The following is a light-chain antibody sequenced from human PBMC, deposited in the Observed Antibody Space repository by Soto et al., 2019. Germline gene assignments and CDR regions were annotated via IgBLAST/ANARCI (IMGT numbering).Light chain of an antibody. V-gene: IGKV1-5*01. J-gene: IGKJ2*01. CDR1: QNINNW. Sequence: DTQMTQSPSTLFASVGETVTITRRARQNINNWLAWYQQKPEKVPKLLIYGASTLEDGVPSRFSGSRSGTEFTLTINSLQPDDFATYYCQRYDCYFGQGTKLEIK. CDR2: GAS. CDR3: QRYDCY.